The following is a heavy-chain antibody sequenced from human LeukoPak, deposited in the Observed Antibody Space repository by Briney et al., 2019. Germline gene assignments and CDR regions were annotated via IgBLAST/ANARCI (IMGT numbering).Heavy chain of an antibody. V-gene: IGHV4-39*01. CDR1: GGSISSSSYY. CDR2: IYYSGST. D-gene: IGHD3-10*01. J-gene: IGHJ5*02. CDR3: ARQGSWFDP. Sequence: SETLSLTCTVSGGSISSSSYYWGWIRQPPGKGLEWIGSIYYSGSTYYNPSLKSRVTISVDTSKNQFSLKLSSVTAADTAVYYCARQGSWFDPWGQGTLVTVSS.